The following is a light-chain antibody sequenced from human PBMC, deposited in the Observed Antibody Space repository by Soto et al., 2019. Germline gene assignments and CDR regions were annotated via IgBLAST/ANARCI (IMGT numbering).Light chain of an antibody. Sequence: QSVLTQPPSVSAAPGQKVTISCSGSSSNIGDHDVSWYKQIPGTAPKLLMSENNKRPSGIPARFSGSKSGTSATLGITGLQTGDEADYYCGTWDSSLSAGVFGGGTKLTVL. CDR3: GTWDSSLSAGV. CDR1: SSNIGDHD. V-gene: IGLV1-51*02. J-gene: IGLJ2*01. CDR2: ENN.